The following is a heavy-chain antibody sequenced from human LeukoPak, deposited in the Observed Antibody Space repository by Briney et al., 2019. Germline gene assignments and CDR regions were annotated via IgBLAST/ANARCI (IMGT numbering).Heavy chain of an antibody. V-gene: IGHV3-20*04. CDR1: GFTFDDYG. J-gene: IGHJ4*02. D-gene: IGHD6-13*01. CDR3: ARGGFGSWYVY. Sequence: GGSLRLSCAASGFTFDDYGMSWVRQAPGKGPEWVSGINWNGGSTGYADSVKGRFTISRDNAKNSLYLQMNSLRAEDTALYYCARGGFGSWYVYWGQGTLVTVSS. CDR2: INWNGGST.